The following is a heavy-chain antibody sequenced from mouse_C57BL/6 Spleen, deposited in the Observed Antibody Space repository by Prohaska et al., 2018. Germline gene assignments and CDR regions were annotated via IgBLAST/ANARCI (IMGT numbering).Heavy chain of an antibody. CDR2: INPYNGGT. D-gene: IGHD1-1*01. CDR3: AREGSSQYYFDY. Sequence: HGKSLEWIGVINPYNGGTSYNQKFKGKATLTVDKSSSTAYMELNSLTSEDSAVYYCAREGSSQYYFDYWGQGTTLTVSS. V-gene: IGHV1-19*01. J-gene: IGHJ2*01.